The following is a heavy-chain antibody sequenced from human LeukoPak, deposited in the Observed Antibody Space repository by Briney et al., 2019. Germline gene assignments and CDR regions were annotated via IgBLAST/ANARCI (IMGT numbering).Heavy chain of an antibody. J-gene: IGHJ4*02. CDR3: AGAMYGGYAPGDSRLDY. Sequence: GASVKVSCKASGGSFSTYAINWVRQAPGQGPEWMGGIIPIFGTANYTRKFQGRVTITADESTTTAYMELSSLKSEDTAMYYCAGAMYGGYAPGDSRLDYWGQGTLVTVSS. CDR2: IIPIFGTA. D-gene: IGHD2-15*01. CDR1: GGSFSTYA. V-gene: IGHV1-69*13.